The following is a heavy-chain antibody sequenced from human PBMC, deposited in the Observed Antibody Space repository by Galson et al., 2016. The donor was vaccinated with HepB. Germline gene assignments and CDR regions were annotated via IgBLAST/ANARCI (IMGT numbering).Heavy chain of an antibody. J-gene: IGHJ6*02. V-gene: IGHV1-69*13. D-gene: IGHD6-13*01. CDR1: GDSFNTYA. CDR2: IIPIFVTT. Sequence: SVKVSCKASGDSFNTYAFSWVRQAPGEGLEWMGGIIPIFVTTSYAQKFQGRVTITADEPTSTVYMELSSLTSEDTAVYYCARWQKFSSSWYQAYYYYYYGMDVWGQGTTVAVSS. CDR3: ARWQKFSSSWYQAYYYYYYGMDV.